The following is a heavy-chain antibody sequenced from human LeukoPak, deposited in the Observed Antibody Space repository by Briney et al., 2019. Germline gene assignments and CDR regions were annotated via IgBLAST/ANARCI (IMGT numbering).Heavy chain of an antibody. J-gene: IGHJ4*02. D-gene: IGHD3-22*01. CDR3: ARDSDYYYSSGYLDY. CDR1: GFTFSSYA. CDR2: ISYDGSNK. Sequence: GGSLRLSCAASGFTFSSYAMHWVRQAPGKGLEWVAVISYDGSNKYYADSVKGRFTISRDNSKNTLYLQMNSLRAEDTAVYYCARDSDYYYSSGYLDYWGQGTLVTVSS. V-gene: IGHV3-30-3*01.